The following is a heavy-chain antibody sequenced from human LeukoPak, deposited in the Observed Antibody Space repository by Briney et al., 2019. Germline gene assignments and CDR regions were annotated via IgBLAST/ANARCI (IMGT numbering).Heavy chain of an antibody. J-gene: IGHJ5*02. CDR1: GGTFNSYA. CDR2: IIPIFGTT. D-gene: IGHD3-16*02. Sequence: SVKVSCKASGGTFNSYAINWVRQAPGPGLEWMGRIIPIFGTTNYARNFQGRVTITTVKSTSTAYMELSSLRSEDTAVYYCAKAGPYDYVWGSYRQKWFDPWGQGTLVTVSS. CDR3: AKAGPYDYVWGSYRQKWFDP. V-gene: IGHV1-69*05.